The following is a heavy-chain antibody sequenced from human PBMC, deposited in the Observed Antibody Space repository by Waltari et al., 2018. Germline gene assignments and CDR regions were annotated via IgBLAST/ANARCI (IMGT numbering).Heavy chain of an antibody. CDR1: GGSFSGYS. J-gene: IGHJ6*03. V-gene: IGHV4-34*01. CDR2: INHSGST. D-gene: IGHD6-13*01. CDR3: ASGGSSWPPLGYMDV. Sequence: QVQLQQWGAGLLKPSETLSLTCAVYGGSFSGYSWSWIRQPPGKGLEWIGEINHSGSTNYNPSLKSRVTISVDTSKNQFSLKLSSVTAADTAVYYCASGGSSWPPLGYMDVWGKGTTVTVSS.